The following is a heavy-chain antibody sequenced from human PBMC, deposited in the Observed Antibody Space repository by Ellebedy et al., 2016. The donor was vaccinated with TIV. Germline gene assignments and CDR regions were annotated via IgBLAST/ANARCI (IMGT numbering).Heavy chain of an antibody. V-gene: IGHV3-7*01. Sequence: GESLKISCAASGFNFRSYWMTWVRQAPGKGLEWVAKIRQEGDEIYYVESVKGRFTISIDNAKNSLFLQMNSLRVEDTAVYYCARRASYGDYAVQVNPWFDPWGQGTLVTVSS. J-gene: IGHJ5*02. CDR2: IRQEGDEI. CDR1: GFNFRSYW. CDR3: ARRASYGDYAVQVNPWFDP. D-gene: IGHD4-17*01.